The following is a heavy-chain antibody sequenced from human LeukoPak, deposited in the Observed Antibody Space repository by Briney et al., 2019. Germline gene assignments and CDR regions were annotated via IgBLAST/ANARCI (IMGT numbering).Heavy chain of an antibody. J-gene: IGHJ6*03. CDR1: GFTFDGYG. CDR2: INWNGAST. Sequence: PGGSLRLSCAASGFTFDGYGMNWVRQAPEKGLEWVSGINWNGASTNYADSVQGRFTISRDNAKSSLFLQMSSLRAEDTALYFCARGGYSYGYAGVSPHYMAIWGKGTMVTVSS. CDR3: ARGGYSYGYAGVSPHYMAI. V-gene: IGHV3-20*04. D-gene: IGHD5-18*01.